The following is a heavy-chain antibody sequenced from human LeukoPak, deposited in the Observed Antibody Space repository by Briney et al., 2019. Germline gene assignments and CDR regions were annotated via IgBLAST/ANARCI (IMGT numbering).Heavy chain of an antibody. V-gene: IGHV3-21*01. CDR2: ITTSSTYT. Sequence: PGGSLRLSCAASGFSFSSYNMNWVRQAPGKVLEWVSSITTSSTYTFYADSVKGRFTISRDNAKNSLYLQMNSLRAEDTAVYYCARDPYSGSYGDSYYYYMDVWGKGTTVTISS. D-gene: IGHD1-26*01. CDR3: ARDPYSGSYGDSYYYYMDV. CDR1: GFSFSSYN. J-gene: IGHJ6*03.